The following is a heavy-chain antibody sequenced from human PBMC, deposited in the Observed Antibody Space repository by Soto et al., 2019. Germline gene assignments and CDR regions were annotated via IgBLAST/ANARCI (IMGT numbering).Heavy chain of an antibody. CDR2: VYYSGTT. J-gene: IGHJ4*02. V-gene: IGHV4-30-4*01. D-gene: IGHD2-21*02. Sequence: QVQLHESGPGLVKPSQTLSLTCTVSGGSVSSGDSYWTWIRQAPGKGLEWVGHVYYSGTTYYNPSPKGRLTMTVDTSKNQFSLTLSSVTAADTAGYFCARGRLSGHPTTPHDYWGQGTLVTVSS. CDR1: GGSVSSGDSY. CDR3: ARGRLSGHPTTPHDY.